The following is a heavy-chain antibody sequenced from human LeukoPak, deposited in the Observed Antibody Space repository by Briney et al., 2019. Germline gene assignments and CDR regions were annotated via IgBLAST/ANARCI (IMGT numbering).Heavy chain of an antibody. CDR3: ASRDFDY. J-gene: IGHJ4*02. CDR1: GFTFSSYA. CDR2: ISYDGSNK. Sequence: GGSLRLSCAASGFTFSSYAMHWVRQAPGKGLEWVAVISYDGSNKYYADSVKGRFTISRDNSKNTLYLQMNSLRAEDTAVYYCASRDFDYWGQGTLVTVSS. V-gene: IGHV3-30*04.